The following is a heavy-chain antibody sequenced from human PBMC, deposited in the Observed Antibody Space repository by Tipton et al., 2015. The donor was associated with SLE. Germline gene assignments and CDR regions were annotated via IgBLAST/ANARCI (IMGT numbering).Heavy chain of an antibody. CDR2: ISADNGNT. J-gene: IGHJ4*02. D-gene: IGHD2-2*01. Sequence: QSGPEVKEPGASVRVSCKASGYTFTSYGISWVRQAPGQGLEWMGWISADNGNTNYAQKLQGRVTMTTDTSTSTAYMELRSLRSDDTAVYYCARGCSSTSCTKGDYWGQGTLVTVSS. CDR1: GYTFTSYG. CDR3: ARGCSSTSCTKGDY. V-gene: IGHV1-18*01.